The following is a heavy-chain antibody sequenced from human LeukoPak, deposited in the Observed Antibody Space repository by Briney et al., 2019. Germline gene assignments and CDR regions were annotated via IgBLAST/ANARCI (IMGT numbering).Heavy chain of an antibody. CDR3: ASRSSTWYDMGNWFDP. V-gene: IGHV3-30-3*01. D-gene: IGHD6-13*01. CDR2: ISHDGSIK. J-gene: IGHJ5*02. CDR1: GFTFSSYS. Sequence: GRSLRLSCTASGFTFSSYSIYWVRQAPGKGLEWVAVISHDGSIKYYADSVKGRFTISRDNSKNTLYLQMNSLRAEDTAVYYCASRSSTWYDMGNWFDPWGQGTLVIVSS.